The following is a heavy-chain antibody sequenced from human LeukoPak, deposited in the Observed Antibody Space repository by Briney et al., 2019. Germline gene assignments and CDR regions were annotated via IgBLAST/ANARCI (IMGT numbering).Heavy chain of an antibody. Sequence: SETLSLTCAVYGGSFSGYYWSWIRQPPGKGLEWIGEINHSGSTNYNPSLKSRVTISVDTSKNQFSLKLSSVTAADTAVYYCARVVPWAYYYYYMDVWGKGTTVTVSS. CDR3: ARVVPWAYYYYYMDV. V-gene: IGHV4-34*01. CDR2: INHSGST. CDR1: GGSFSGYY. J-gene: IGHJ6*03.